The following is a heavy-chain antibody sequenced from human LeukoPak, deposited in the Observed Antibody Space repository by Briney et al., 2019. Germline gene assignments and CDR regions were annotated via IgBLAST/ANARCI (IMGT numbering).Heavy chain of an antibody. V-gene: IGHV4-39*07. CDR1: GGSISSSSYY. D-gene: IGHD3-10*01. CDR3: ASLWFGELSYAFDI. Sequence: SETLSLTRTVSGGSISSSSYYWGWIRQPPGKGLEWIGSIYYSGSTYYNPSLKSRVTISVDTSKNQFSLNLTSVTAADTAVYYCASLWFGELSYAFDIWGQGTMVTVSS. CDR2: IYYSGST. J-gene: IGHJ3*02.